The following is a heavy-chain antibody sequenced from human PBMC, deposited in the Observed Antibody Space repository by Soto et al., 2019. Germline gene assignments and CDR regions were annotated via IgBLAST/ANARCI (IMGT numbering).Heavy chain of an antibody. CDR3: ASADYVWGSYRYTGPWFDP. Sequence: SETLSLTCTVSGGSISSYYWSWIRQPPGKGLEWIGYIYYSGSPYYNPSLKSRVTISVDTSKNQFSLKLSSVTAADTAVYYCASADYVWGSYRYTGPWFDPWGQGTLVTVSS. V-gene: IGHV4-59*08. D-gene: IGHD3-16*02. J-gene: IGHJ5*02. CDR2: IYYSGSP. CDR1: GGSISSYY.